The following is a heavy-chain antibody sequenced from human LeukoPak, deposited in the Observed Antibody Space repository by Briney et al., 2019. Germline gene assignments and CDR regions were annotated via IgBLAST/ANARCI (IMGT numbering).Heavy chain of an antibody. V-gene: IGHV3-48*01. CDR2: ISSSSSTM. J-gene: IGHJ4*02. CDR3: ARGSTYYDSSGQVPFDY. D-gene: IGHD3-22*01. Sequence: PGGSLRLSCAASGFTFSSSAMSWVRQAPGKGLEWVSYISSSSSTMYYADSVKGRFTISRDNAKNSLYLQMNSLRAEDTAVYYCARGSTYYDSSGQVPFDYWGQGTLVTVSS. CDR1: GFTFSSSA.